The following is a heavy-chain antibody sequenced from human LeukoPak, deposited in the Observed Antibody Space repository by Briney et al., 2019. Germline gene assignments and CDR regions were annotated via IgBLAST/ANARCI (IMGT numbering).Heavy chain of an antibody. CDR2: IYYSGST. D-gene: IGHD2-15*01. CDR1: GGSISSYY. V-gene: IGHV4-59*01. J-gene: IGHJ4*02. CDR3: ARAQILPSYIDY. Sequence: PSETLSLTCTVSGGSISSYYWSWIRQPPGKGLEWIGYIYYSGSTNYNPHLKSRVTISVDTSKNQFSLKLSSVTAADTAVYYCARAQILPSYIDYWGQGTLVTVSS.